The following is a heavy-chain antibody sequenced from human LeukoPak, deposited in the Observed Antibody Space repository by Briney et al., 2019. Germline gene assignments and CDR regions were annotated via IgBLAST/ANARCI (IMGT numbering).Heavy chain of an antibody. V-gene: IGHV4-38-2*02. D-gene: IGHD3-16*02. CDR1: GYSISSGYY. CDR2: IYHSGST. Sequence: SETLSLTCTVSGYSISSGYYWGWIRQPPGKGLEWIGSIYHSGSTYYNPSLKSRVTISVDTSKNQFSLKLSSVTAADTAVYYCARYDVWGTYRAFDYWGQGTLVTVSS. J-gene: IGHJ4*02. CDR3: ARYDVWGTYRAFDY.